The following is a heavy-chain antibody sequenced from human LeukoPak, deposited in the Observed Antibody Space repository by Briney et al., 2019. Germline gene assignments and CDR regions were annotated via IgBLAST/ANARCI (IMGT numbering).Heavy chain of an antibody. Sequence: PSETLSLTCAAYGGSFSGYYWSWIRQPPGKGLEWIGEINHSGSTNYNPSLKSRVTISVDTSKNQFSLKLSSVTAADTAVYYCARKDYYGSGSPQDYWGQGTLVTVSS. J-gene: IGHJ4*02. D-gene: IGHD3-10*01. CDR1: GGSFSGYY. CDR3: ARKDYYGSGSPQDY. V-gene: IGHV4-34*01. CDR2: INHSGST.